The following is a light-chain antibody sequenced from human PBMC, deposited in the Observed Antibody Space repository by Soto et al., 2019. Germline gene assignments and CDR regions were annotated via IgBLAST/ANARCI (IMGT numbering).Light chain of an antibody. Sequence: EIVLTQSPGTLSLSPGERATLSCRASQSVSSSHLAWYQQKPCQAPRLLIYGASSRATGIPDRFSGSGSGTDFTLTISRLETDDVLVDDGQQYCSSPLNFGGGTKVEIK. CDR3: QQYCSSPLN. CDR2: GAS. V-gene: IGKV3-20*01. J-gene: IGKJ4*01. CDR1: QSVSSSH.